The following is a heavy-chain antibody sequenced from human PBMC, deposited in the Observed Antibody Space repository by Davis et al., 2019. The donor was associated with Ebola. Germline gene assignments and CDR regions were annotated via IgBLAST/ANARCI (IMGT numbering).Heavy chain of an antibody. D-gene: IGHD6-13*01. CDR3: ARDGYSRPGMDV. CDR1: GFTFSNYD. V-gene: IGHV3-33*01. Sequence: GESLKIPCAAPGFTFSNYDMHWVRQAPGKGLEWVAVIWYDGSNKYYADSVKGRFTISRDNSKNSLYLQMDSLRVEDTAVYYCARDGYSRPGMDVWGQGTTVTVSS. CDR2: IWYDGSNK. J-gene: IGHJ6*02.